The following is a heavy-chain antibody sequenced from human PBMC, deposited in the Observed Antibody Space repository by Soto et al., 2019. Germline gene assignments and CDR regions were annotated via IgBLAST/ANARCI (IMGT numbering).Heavy chain of an antibody. D-gene: IGHD3-10*01. CDR2: ISSSSSYI. V-gene: IGHV3-21*01. CDR1: GFTFSSYS. J-gene: IGHJ5*02. CDR3: ARDLVGEDWFDP. Sequence: EVQLVESGGGLVKPGGSLRLSCAASGFTFSSYSMNWVRQAPGKGLEWVSSISSSSSYIYYADSVKGRFTISRDNAKNSLYLQMNSLRAEDTAVYYCARDLVGEDWFDPWGQGTLVTVSS.